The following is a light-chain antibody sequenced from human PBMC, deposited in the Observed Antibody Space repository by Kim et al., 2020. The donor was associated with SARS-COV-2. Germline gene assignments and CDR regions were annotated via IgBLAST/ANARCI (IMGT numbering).Light chain of an antibody. CDR3: QQYGNSSWT. Sequence: EIVLTQSPATLSLSPGERATLSCRASQSVSSSYLAWYQQKPGQAPRLLIYGASSRATGIPDRFSGSASGTDVTLTSSRLEPEDFAVYYCQQYGNSSWTFGQGTKVDIK. CDR2: GAS. CDR1: QSVSSSY. V-gene: IGKV3-20*01. J-gene: IGKJ1*01.